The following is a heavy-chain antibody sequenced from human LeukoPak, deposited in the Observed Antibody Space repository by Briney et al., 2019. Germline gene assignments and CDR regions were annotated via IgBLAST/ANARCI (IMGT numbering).Heavy chain of an antibody. J-gene: IGHJ4*02. CDR3: VRDGGVSGYDLLDY. D-gene: IGHD5-12*01. CDR2: INQDGSKE. CDR1: GFTFSNYW. V-gene: IGHV3-7*01. Sequence: GSLRLSCAASGFTFSNYWMTWVRQAPGKGLEWVANINQDGSKEYYMDSVKARFTIPRDNAKNSLSLQMNSLRAEDTAVYYCVRDGGVSGYDLLDYWGQGTLVTVSS.